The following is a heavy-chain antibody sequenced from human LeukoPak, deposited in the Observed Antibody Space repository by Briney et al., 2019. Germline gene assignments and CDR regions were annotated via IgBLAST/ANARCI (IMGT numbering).Heavy chain of an antibody. CDR1: GGSISSYY. CDR3: ARAGTMVRGVIWFDP. V-gene: IGHV4-59*01. J-gene: IGHJ5*02. Sequence: SETLSLTCTVSGGSISSYYWSWIRQPPGKGLEWIGYIYYSGSTNYNPSLKSRVTISVDTSKNQFSLKLSSVIAADTAVYYCARAGTMVRGVIWFDPWGQGTLVTVSS. D-gene: IGHD3-10*01. CDR2: IYYSGST.